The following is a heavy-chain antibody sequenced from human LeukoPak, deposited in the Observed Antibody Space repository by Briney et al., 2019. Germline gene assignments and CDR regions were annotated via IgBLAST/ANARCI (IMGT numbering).Heavy chain of an antibody. D-gene: IGHD3-16*01. CDR2: IHYSGKA. V-gene: IGHV4-59*01. CDR3: ARFGVYYDMGV. CDR1: GGSISGYY. J-gene: IGHJ6*02. Sequence: PSETLSLTCTVSGGSISGYYWTWIRQPPGKGLEWIGQIHYSGKADYNPSLRSRITISVDTSKNQMSLKLSSVTAAVTAVYYCARFGVYYDMGVWGQGTTVTVS.